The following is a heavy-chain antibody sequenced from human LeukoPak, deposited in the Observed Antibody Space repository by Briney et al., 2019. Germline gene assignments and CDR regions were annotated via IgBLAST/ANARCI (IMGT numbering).Heavy chain of an antibody. Sequence: ASVKVSCKASGYTFTSYDINWVRQATGQGLEWMGWMNPNSGNTGYAQKFQGRVTITRNTSISTAYMELSSLRSEDTAVYYCARAPIAAAGTGFDYWGQGTLVTVSS. J-gene: IGHJ4*02. CDR3: ARAPIAAAGTGFDY. CDR1: GYTFTSYD. V-gene: IGHV1-8*03. D-gene: IGHD6-13*01. CDR2: MNPNSGNT.